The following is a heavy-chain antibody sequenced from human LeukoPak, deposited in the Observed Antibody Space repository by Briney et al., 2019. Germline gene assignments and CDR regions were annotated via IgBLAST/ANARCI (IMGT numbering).Heavy chain of an antibody. J-gene: IGHJ4*02. CDR3: ATDSFYSSSWGY. CDR1: GYTLTELS. CDR2: FDPEDGET. Sequence: ASVKVSCKVSGYTLTELSMHWVRQAPGKGLEWMGGFDPEDGETIYAQKFQGRVTMTEDTSTDTAYMELSSLRSEDTAVYYCATDSFYSSSWGYWGQGTLVTVSS. D-gene: IGHD6-13*01. V-gene: IGHV1-24*01.